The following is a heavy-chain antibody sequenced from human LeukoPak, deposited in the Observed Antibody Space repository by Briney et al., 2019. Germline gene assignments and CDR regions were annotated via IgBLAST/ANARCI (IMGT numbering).Heavy chain of an antibody. J-gene: IGHJ6*02. CDR2: INPNSGGT. Sequence: ASVKVSCKASGYTFTGYYMHWVRQAPGQGLEWMGRINPNSGGTNYAQKFQGRVTMTRDTSMSTAYMELSSLRFEDTAVYHCARGPLGLVDTAMVSNGMDVWGQGTTVTVSS. V-gene: IGHV1-2*06. D-gene: IGHD5-18*01. CDR3: ARGPLGLVDTAMVSNGMDV. CDR1: GYTFTGYY.